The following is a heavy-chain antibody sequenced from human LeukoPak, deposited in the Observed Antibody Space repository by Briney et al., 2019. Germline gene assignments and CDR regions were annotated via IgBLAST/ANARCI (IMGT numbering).Heavy chain of an antibody. Sequence: PSETLSLTCAVYGGSFSGYYWSWIRQPPGKGLERIGYIYYSGSTNYNPSLKSRVTISVDTSKNQFSLKLSSVTAADTAVYYCARHPRRELLYCDYWGQGTLVTVSS. CDR3: ARHPRRELLYCDY. D-gene: IGHD5-24*01. CDR1: GGSFSGYY. CDR2: IYYSGST. J-gene: IGHJ4*02. V-gene: IGHV4-59*08.